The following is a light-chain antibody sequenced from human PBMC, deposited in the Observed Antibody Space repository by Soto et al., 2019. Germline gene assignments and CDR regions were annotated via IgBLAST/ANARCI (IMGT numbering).Light chain of an antibody. CDR3: CSYAGSNTWV. CDR1: SSDVGSYNL. Sequence: QSVLTQPASVSGSPGQSITISCTGTSSDVGSYNLVSWYQQHPGKAPKLMMYEDTERPSGVSNRFSGSKSGNTASLTISGLQAEDEADYYCCSYAGSNTWVFGGGTKLTVL. V-gene: IGLV2-23*01. J-gene: IGLJ3*02. CDR2: EDT.